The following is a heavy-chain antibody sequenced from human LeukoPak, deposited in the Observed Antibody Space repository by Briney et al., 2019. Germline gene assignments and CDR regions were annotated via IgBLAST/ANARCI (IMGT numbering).Heavy chain of an antibody. D-gene: IGHD2-8*01. CDR3: ARDGLGYCTNGVCYPDY. V-gene: IGHV4-39*07. CDR1: GGSISSSSYY. CDR2: IYYSGST. J-gene: IGHJ4*02. Sequence: SETLSLTCTVSGGSISSSSYYWGWIRQPPGKGLEWIGSIYYSGSTYYNPSLKSRVTISVDTSKNQFSLKLSSVTAADTAVYYCARDGLGYCTNGVCYPDYWGQGTLVTVSS.